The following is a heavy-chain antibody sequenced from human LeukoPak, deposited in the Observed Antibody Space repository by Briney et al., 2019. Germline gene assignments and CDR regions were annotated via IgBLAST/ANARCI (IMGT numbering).Heavy chain of an antibody. CDR3: ARNPDYSNYEGENPRRVDY. D-gene: IGHD4-11*01. CDR2: INHSGST. CDR1: GGSFSGYY. V-gene: IGHV4-34*01. J-gene: IGHJ4*02. Sequence: SETLSLTCAVYGGSFSGYYWSWIRQPPGEGLEWIGEINHSGSTNYNPSLKSRVTISVDTSKNQFSLKLSSVTAADTAVYYCARNPDYSNYEGENPRRVDYWGQGTLVTVSS.